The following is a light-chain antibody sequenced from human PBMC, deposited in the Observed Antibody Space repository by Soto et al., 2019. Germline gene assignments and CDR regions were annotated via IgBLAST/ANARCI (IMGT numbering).Light chain of an antibody. V-gene: IGKV1-5*01. CDR1: QSMNKW. Sequence: DIQMTQSPSTLSASIGDRVTITCRASQSMNKWVAWYQQKPGKAPKLLIYEASRLQSGVPSRFSGSESGTEFTLTIGSLQPDDFATYYCQQYNNYPYSFGQGTKLEIK. CDR3: QQYNNYPYS. J-gene: IGKJ2*01. CDR2: EAS.